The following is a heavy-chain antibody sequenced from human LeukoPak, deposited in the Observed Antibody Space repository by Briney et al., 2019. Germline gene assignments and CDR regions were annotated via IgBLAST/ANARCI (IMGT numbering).Heavy chain of an antibody. CDR1: GYTLTELS. Sequence: ASVKVSCKVSGYTLTELSMHWVRQAPGKGLEWMGGFDPGDGETIYAQKFQGRVTMTEDTSTDTAYMELSSLRSEDTAVYYCATDHYYGSGMLDVWGKGTTVTVSS. D-gene: IGHD3-10*01. J-gene: IGHJ6*04. CDR2: FDPGDGET. V-gene: IGHV1-24*01. CDR3: ATDHYYGSGMLDV.